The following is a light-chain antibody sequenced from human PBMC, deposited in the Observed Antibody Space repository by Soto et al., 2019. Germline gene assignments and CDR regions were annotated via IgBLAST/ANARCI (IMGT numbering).Light chain of an antibody. CDR1: QGISNY. J-gene: IGKJ2*01. Sequence: DIQMTQSPSSLSASVGDRCTITCRASQGISNYSAWYQQKPGKVPMLLIYAASTLQSGVPSRFSGSGSGTAFDLTISSLQPEDVATYDCQKYNSAPYTFGQGTKLEIK. CDR2: AAS. V-gene: IGKV1-27*01. CDR3: QKYNSAPYT.